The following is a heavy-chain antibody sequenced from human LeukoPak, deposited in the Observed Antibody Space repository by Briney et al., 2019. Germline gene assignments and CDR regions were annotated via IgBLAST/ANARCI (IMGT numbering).Heavy chain of an antibody. Sequence: ASVKVSCKASGYTFTSYDINWVRQATGQGLEWMGWMNPNSGNTGYAQKFQGRVTMTRNTSISTAYMELSSLRSEDTAVYYCARGMMYYDFRSGYYGYYYYGMDVWGQGTTVTVSS. J-gene: IGHJ6*02. CDR2: MNPNSGNT. V-gene: IGHV1-8*01. CDR1: GYTFTSYD. D-gene: IGHD3-3*01. CDR3: ARGMMYYDFRSGYYGYYYYGMDV.